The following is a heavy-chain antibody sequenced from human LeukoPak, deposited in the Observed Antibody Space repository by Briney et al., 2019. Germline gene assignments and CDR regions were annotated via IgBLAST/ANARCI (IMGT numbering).Heavy chain of an antibody. Sequence: PSETLSLTCTVSGGSISSHYWSWIRQPPGKGLEWIGYIYYSGSTNYNPSLKSRVTISVDTSKNQFSLKLSSVTAAATAVYYCARAPMVRGVITYNWFDPWGQGTLVTVSS. CDR2: IYYSGST. CDR3: ARAPMVRGVITYNWFDP. J-gene: IGHJ5*02. D-gene: IGHD3-10*01. V-gene: IGHV4-59*08. CDR1: GGSISSHY.